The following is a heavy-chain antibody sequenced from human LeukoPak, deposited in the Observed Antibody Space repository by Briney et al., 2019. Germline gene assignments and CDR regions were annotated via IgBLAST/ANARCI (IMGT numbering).Heavy chain of an antibody. D-gene: IGHD3-10*01. CDR2: FDPEDGET. J-gene: IGHJ4*02. V-gene: IGHV1-24*01. Sequence: ASVKVSCKVSGYTLTELSMHWVRQAPGKGREWMGGFDPEDGETIYAQKFQGRVTMTEDTSTDTAYMELSSLRSEDTAVYYCATETTSGSYPNRFDYWGQGTLVTVSS. CDR1: GYTLTELS. CDR3: ATETTSGSYPNRFDY.